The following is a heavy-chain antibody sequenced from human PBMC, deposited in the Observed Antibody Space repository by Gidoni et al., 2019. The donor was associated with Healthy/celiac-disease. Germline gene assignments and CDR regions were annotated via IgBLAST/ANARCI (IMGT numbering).Heavy chain of an antibody. J-gene: IGHJ4*02. Sequence: QVQLQESGPGLVKPSETLSLPCTVSGGSVSSGSYYWSWIRQPPGKGLEWIGYIYYSGSTNYNPSLKSRVTISVDTSKNQFSLKLSSVTAADTAVYYCARASVVSAGFDYWGQGTLVTVSS. CDR1: GGSVSSGSYY. CDR3: ARASVVSAGFDY. CDR2: IYYSGST. D-gene: IGHD3-22*01. V-gene: IGHV4-61*01.